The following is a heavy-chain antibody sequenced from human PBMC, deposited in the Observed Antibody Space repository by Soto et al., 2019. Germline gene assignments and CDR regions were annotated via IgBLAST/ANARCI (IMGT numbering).Heavy chain of an antibody. D-gene: IGHD6-13*01. CDR3: AREPSFSSPRLYYYSYMDV. CDR2: ISGRSVSI. J-gene: IGHJ6*03. V-gene: IGHV3-48*01. Sequence: EVQLVESGGGLVQPGGSLRLSCAASGFNFSHYSMSWVRQTPGKGLESLSYISGRSVSIYYADSVKGRFMVSRDNAKNTLSLQMNSLRADDAAVYYCAREPSFSSPRLYYYSYMDVWGKGATVTVSS. CDR1: GFNFSHYS.